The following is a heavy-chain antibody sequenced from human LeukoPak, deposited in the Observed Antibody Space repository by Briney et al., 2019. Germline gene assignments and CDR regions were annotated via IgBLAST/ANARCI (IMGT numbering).Heavy chain of an antibody. D-gene: IGHD5-18*01. CDR3: ARGTGEGYTYGRYYFDY. V-gene: IGHV1-2*02. CDR1: RYTFTGYY. Sequence: GASVKVSCKASRYTFTGYYMHWVRQAPGQGLEWMGWINPNSGVTDYAQNFQGRVTTTRDTSISTAYVELSRLRSDDTAVYYCARGTGEGYTYGRYYFDYWGQGTLVTVSS. J-gene: IGHJ4*02. CDR2: INPNSGVT.